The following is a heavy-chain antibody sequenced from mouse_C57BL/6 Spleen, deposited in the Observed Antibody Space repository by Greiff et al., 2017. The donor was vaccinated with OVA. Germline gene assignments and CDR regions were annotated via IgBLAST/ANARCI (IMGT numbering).Heavy chain of an antibody. D-gene: IGHD1-1*01. Sequence: EVKLMESGGGLVKPGGSLKLSCAASGFTFSDYGMHWVRQAPEKGLEWVAYISSGSSTIYYADTVKGRFTISRDNANNTLFLQMTSLRSEDTAMYYCARGGYGSTYFDYWGQGTTLTVSS. CDR1: GFTFSDYG. J-gene: IGHJ2*01. CDR2: ISSGSSTI. V-gene: IGHV5-17*01. CDR3: ARGGYGSTYFDY.